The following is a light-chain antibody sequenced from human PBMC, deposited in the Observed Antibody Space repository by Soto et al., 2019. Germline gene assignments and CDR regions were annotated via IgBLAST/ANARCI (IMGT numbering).Light chain of an antibody. J-gene: IGLJ1*01. V-gene: IGLV2-14*01. CDR3: SSYTSSSTPYV. CDR2: DVS. CDR1: SSDVGGYNY. Sequence: QSALTQPASVSGSPGQSITISCTGTSSDVGGYNYVSGYQQHPGKAPKLMIYDVSNRPSGFSNRFSGSKSGNTASLTISGLQAEDEADYYCSSYTSSSTPYVFGTGTQLTVL.